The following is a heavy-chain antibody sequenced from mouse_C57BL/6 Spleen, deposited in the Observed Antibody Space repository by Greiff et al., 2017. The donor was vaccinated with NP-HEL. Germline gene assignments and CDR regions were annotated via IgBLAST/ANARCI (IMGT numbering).Heavy chain of an antibody. D-gene: IGHD2-4*01. CDR3: ARGGEDYDPAWFAY. J-gene: IGHJ3*01. CDR2: ISDGGSYT. V-gene: IGHV5-4*03. Sequence: EVKLMESGGGLVKPGGSLKLSCAASGFTFSSYAMSWVRQTPEKRLEWVATISDGGSYTYYPDNVKGRFTISRDNAKNNLYLQMSHLKSEDTAMYYCARGGEDYDPAWFAYWGQGTLVTVSA. CDR1: GFTFSSYA.